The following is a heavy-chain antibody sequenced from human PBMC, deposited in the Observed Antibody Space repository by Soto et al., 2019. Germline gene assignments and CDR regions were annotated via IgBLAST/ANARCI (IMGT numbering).Heavy chain of an antibody. D-gene: IGHD2-2*01. CDR3: ACSFVVVPAAIIQFDY. Sequence: QVQLVQSGAEVKKPGSSVKVSCKASGGTFSSYAISWVRQAPGQGLEWMGGIIPIFGTANYAQKFQGRVTITADESTSTAYMELSSLRSEDTAVYYCACSFVVVPAAIIQFDYWGQGTLVTVSS. V-gene: IGHV1-69*01. J-gene: IGHJ4*02. CDR1: GGTFSSYA. CDR2: IIPIFGTA.